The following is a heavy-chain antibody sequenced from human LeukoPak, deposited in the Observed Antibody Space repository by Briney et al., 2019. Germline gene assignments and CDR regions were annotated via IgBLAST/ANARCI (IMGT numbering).Heavy chain of an antibody. V-gene: IGHV3-74*03. CDR1: GFTFRCYS. CDR2: INSDVSIT. CDR3: TRRSDSGTYYDY. Sequence: GGSLRLSCAASGFTFRCYSMHWVRQAPGKGLEWVSRINSDVSITTYADSVKGRFTVSRDNAKNTLFLQMNSLRAEDTAVYYCTRRSDSGTYYDYWGQETLVTVSS. D-gene: IGHD1-26*01. J-gene: IGHJ4*02.